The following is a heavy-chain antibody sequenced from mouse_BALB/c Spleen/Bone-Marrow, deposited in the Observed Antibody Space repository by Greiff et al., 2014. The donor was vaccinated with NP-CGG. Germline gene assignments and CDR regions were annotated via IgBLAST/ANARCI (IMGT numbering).Heavy chain of an antibody. CDR3: ARRSAATYYFDY. CDR1: GFTFGSYT. V-gene: IGHV5-12-2*01. CDR2: ISNGGGST. D-gene: IGHD1-2*01. Sequence: EVQRVESGGGLVQPGGSLKLSCAASGFTFGSYTMSWVRQTPEKRLEWVAYISNGGGSTYYPDTVKGRFTISRDNAKNTLYLQMSSLKPEDTAMYYCARRSAATYYFDYWGQGTTLTVSS. J-gene: IGHJ2*01.